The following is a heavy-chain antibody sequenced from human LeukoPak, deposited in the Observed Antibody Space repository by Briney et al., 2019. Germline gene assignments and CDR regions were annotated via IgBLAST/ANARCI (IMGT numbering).Heavy chain of an antibody. J-gene: IGHJ2*01. CDR3: ARGGSGLYWYFDL. Sequence: GGSLRLSCAASGFTFDDYGMHWVRQAPGKGLEWVSGISWNGGHIGYADSVKGRFTISRDNAKNSLSLQMSSLRAEDTALYYCARGGSGLYWYFDLWDRGTLVTVSS. V-gene: IGHV3-9*01. CDR2: ISWNGGHI. D-gene: IGHD3/OR15-3a*01. CDR1: GFTFDDYG.